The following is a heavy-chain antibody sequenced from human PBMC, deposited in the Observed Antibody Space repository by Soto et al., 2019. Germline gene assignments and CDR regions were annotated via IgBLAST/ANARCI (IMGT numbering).Heavy chain of an antibody. CDR2: IYYTGST. CDR3: ARDATQGLTVAGNYHYFGLDV. Sequence: SETLSLTCTASGGSIAGGGYYWTWIRQHPGKGLEWIGYIYYTGSTYYNPSLQSRVTISIDTSKNQLSLNLSSVSAADTAVYYCARDATQGLTVAGNYHYFGLDVWGQGTTVTVSS. V-gene: IGHV4-31*03. D-gene: IGHD6-19*01. CDR1: GGSIAGGGYY. J-gene: IGHJ6*02.